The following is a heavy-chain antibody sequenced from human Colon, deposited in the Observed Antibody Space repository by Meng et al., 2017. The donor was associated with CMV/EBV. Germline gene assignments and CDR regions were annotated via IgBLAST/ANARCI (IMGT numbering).Heavy chain of an antibody. CDR1: YNFTNSP. J-gene: IGHJ4*02. D-gene: IGHD3-10*01. Sequence: YNFTNSPMNWVRQAPGQGLEWRGWINTNTGNPTYAQGFTGRHVFSLDTSVSTAYLEISSLKAEDTAVYYCASEVTMVRGLTVMSYFDSWGQGTLVTVSS. CDR3: ASEVTMVRGLTVMSYFDS. CDR2: INTNTGNP. V-gene: IGHV7-4-1*02.